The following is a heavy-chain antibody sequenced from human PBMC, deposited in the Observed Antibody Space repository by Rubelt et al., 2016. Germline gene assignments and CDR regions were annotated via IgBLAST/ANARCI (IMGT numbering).Heavy chain of an antibody. J-gene: IGHJ4*02. V-gene: IGHV4-39*07. D-gene: IGHD3-10*01. CDR1: GGSISSSSHY. CDR3: AREEFDSSDY. Sequence: QLQLQESGPGLVKPSETLSLTCTVSGGSISSSSHYWGWIRQPPGKGLEWIGSIYYSGSTNYNPSLKSRVTISVDTSKNQFSLKLSSVTAADTAVYYCAREEFDSSDYWGQGTLVTVSS. CDR2: IYYSGST.